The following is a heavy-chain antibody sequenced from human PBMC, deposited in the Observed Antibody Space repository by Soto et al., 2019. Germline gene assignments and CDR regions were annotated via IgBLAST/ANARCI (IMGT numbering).Heavy chain of an antibody. Sequence: ASVKVSCKASGYTFTSNGISWVRQAPGQGLEWMGWISAYNGNTNYAQKLQGRVTMTTDTSTSTAYMELRSLRSDDTAVYYCARVGVTFGGVIAPTENWFDPWGQGTLVTVSS. CDR2: ISAYNGNT. J-gene: IGHJ5*02. D-gene: IGHD3-16*02. CDR1: GYTFTSNG. V-gene: IGHV1-18*01. CDR3: ARVGVTFGGVIAPTENWFDP.